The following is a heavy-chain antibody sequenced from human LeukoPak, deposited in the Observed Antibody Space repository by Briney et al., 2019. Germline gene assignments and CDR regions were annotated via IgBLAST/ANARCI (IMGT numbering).Heavy chain of an antibody. D-gene: IGHD3-16*02. CDR2: ISAYNGNT. Sequence: ASAKVSCKASGYTFTSYGISWVRQAPGQGLEWMGWISAYNGNTNYAQKLQGRVTMTTDTSTSTAYMELRSLRSDDTAVYYCARVSDYVWGSYRPVDYWGQGTLVTVSS. J-gene: IGHJ4*02. CDR3: ARVSDYVWGSYRPVDY. V-gene: IGHV1-18*01. CDR1: GYTFTSYG.